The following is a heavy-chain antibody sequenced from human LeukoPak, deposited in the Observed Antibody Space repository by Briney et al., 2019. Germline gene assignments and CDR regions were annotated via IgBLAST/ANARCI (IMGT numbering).Heavy chain of an antibody. D-gene: IGHD4-23*01. CDR1: GFTFSTYA. V-gene: IGHV3-9*01. CDR3: TKDRGGSSQLGDAFDV. J-gene: IGHJ3*01. Sequence: PGGSLRLSCAASGFTFSTYAMSWVRQAPGKGLEWVSGISYSSNTIGYVDSVKGRFTISRDNAKHSLYLQMNSLRAEDTALYYCTKDRGGSSQLGDAFDVWGQGTMVSVSS. CDR2: ISYSSNTI.